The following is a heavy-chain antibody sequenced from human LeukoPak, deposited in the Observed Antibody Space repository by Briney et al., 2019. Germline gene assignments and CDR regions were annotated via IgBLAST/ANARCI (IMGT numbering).Heavy chain of an antibody. J-gene: IGHJ4*02. CDR3: AREDRSGWWVRFDY. V-gene: IGHV1-46*01. D-gene: IGHD6-19*01. CDR1: GYTFTSYY. Sequence: ASVKVSCKASGYTFTSYYMHWVRQAPGQGLEWMGIINPSGGSTSYAQKFQGRVTMTRDTSSSTVYMELSSLGSDQTTVYYCAREDRSGWWVRFDYWGQGTLVTVSS. CDR2: INPSGGST.